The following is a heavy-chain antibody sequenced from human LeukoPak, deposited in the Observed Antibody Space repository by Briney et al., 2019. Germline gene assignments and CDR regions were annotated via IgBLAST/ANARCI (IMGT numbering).Heavy chain of an antibody. CDR1: GGSFSGYY. Sequence: SETLSLTCAVYGGSFSGYYWSWIRQPPGKGLEWIGEINHSGSTNYNPSLKSRVTISVDTYKNQFSLKLSSVTAADTAVYYCARGFTAYFDYWGQGTLVTVSS. D-gene: IGHD3-16*01. J-gene: IGHJ4*02. CDR3: ARGFTAYFDY. V-gene: IGHV4-34*01. CDR2: INHSGST.